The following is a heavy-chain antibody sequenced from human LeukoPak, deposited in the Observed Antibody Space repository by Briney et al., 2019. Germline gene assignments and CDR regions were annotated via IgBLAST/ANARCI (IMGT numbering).Heavy chain of an antibody. J-gene: IGHJ4*02. CDR2: ISYDGSDK. CDR3: ARGTTVTTDTDFDY. Sequence: PGRSLRLSRAASGFTFSSYAMHWVRQAPGKGLEWVAVISYDGSDKYYADSVRGRFTISRDNSKNTLYLQMNSLRAEDTAVYYCARGTTVTTDTDFDYWGQGTLVTVSS. CDR1: GFTFSSYA. D-gene: IGHD4-17*01. V-gene: IGHV3-30*01.